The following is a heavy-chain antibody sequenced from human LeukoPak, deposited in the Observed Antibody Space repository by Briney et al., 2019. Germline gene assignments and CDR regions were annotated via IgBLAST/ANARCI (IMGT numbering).Heavy chain of an antibody. Sequence: SGTLSLTCAVSGGSISSSNWWSWVRQPPGKGLEWIGEIYHSGSTNYNPSLKSRVTISVDKSKNQFSLKLSSVTAADTAVYYCAKDSTYYYGSGSSRSFDYWGQGTLVTVSS. J-gene: IGHJ4*02. CDR2: IYHSGST. CDR3: AKDSTYYYGSGSSRSFDY. CDR1: GGSISSSNW. V-gene: IGHV4-4*02. D-gene: IGHD3-10*01.